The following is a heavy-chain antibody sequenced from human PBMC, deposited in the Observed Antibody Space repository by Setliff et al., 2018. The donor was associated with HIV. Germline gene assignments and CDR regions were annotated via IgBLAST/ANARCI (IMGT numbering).Heavy chain of an antibody. Sequence: ASVKVSCKPSGYTFTAYGLSWVRQAPGQGLEWMGWISTYSDGTSYAQTLQGRVTMTTDTSTSTAYMELRRLTFDDTAVYYCARDVEHMMDVWGQGTTVTVSS. CDR1: GYTFTAYG. CDR3: ARDVEHMMDV. CDR2: ISTYSDGT. J-gene: IGHJ6*02. V-gene: IGHV1-18*01.